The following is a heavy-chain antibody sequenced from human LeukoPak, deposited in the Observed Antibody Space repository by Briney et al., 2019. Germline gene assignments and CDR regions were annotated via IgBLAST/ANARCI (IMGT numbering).Heavy chain of an antibody. Sequence: ASVKVSCKASGYTFTSYGISWVRQAPGQGLEWMGWISAYSGNTNYAQKLQGRVTMTTDTSTSTAYMELRSLRSDDTAVYYCARVYCSSTSCYRAYYYGMDVWGQETTVTVSS. V-gene: IGHV1-18*01. J-gene: IGHJ6*02. CDR2: ISAYSGNT. CDR1: GYTFTSYG. D-gene: IGHD2-2*02. CDR3: ARVYCSSTSCYRAYYYGMDV.